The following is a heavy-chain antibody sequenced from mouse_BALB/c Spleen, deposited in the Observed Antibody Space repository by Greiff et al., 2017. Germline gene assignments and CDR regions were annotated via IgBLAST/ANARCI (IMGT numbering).Heavy chain of an antibody. CDR3: ARDLGSSGYVDYFDY. CDR2: IWAGGST. CDR1: GFSLTSYG. Sequence: VHLVESGPGLVAPSQSLSITCTVSGFSLTSYGVHWVRQPPGKGLEWLGVIWAGGSTNYNSALMSRLSISKDNSKSQVFLKMNSLQTDDTAMYYCARDLGSSGYVDYFDYWGQGTTLTVSS. J-gene: IGHJ2*01. D-gene: IGHD3-1*01. V-gene: IGHV2-9*02.